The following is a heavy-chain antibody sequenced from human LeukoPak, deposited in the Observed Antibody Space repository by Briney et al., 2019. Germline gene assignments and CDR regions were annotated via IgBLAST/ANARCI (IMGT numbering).Heavy chain of an antibody. CDR2: ISYVGSNK. CDR3: ARDGITMVRGADY. Sequence: GGSLRLSCAASGFTFSSYAMHWVRQAPGKGLGWVAVISYVGSNKYYADSVKGRFTISRDNSKNTLYLQMNSLRAEDTAVYYCARDGITMVRGADYWGQGTLVTVSS. D-gene: IGHD3-10*01. J-gene: IGHJ4*02. V-gene: IGHV3-30-3*01. CDR1: GFTFSSYA.